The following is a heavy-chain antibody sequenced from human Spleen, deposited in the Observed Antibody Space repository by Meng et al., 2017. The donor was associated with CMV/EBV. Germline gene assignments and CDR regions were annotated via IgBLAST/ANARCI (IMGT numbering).Heavy chain of an antibody. J-gene: IGHJ4*02. D-gene: IGHD4-23*01. CDR1: GFTFSGYW. Sequence: LSLTCAASGFTFSGYWMHWVRQAPGKGLVWVSRIYSDGSTITYADSVKGRFAISRDNSKNTLYLQMNSLRPDDTAVYYCARAMTTVAPGDSWGQGTLVTVSS. V-gene: IGHV3-74*01. CDR2: IYSDGSTI. CDR3: ARAMTTVAPGDS.